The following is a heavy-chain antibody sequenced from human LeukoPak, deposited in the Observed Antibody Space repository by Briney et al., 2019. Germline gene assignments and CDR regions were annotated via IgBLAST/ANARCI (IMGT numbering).Heavy chain of an antibody. V-gene: IGHV3-66*01. CDR3: ARSPRTTVVGAPFDY. Sequence: GGSLRLSCAASGFTVSSNYMSWVRQAPGKGLEWVSVIYSGGSTYYADSVKGRFTISRDNSKNTLYLQMNSLRAEDTAVYYCARSPRTTVVGAPFDYWGQGTLVTVSS. D-gene: IGHD1-26*01. CDR1: GFTVSSNY. J-gene: IGHJ4*02. CDR2: IYSGGST.